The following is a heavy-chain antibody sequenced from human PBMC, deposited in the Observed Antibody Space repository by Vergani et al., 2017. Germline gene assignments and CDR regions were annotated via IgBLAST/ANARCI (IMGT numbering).Heavy chain of an antibody. J-gene: IGHJ4*02. CDR1: GFTFSSYS. Sequence: EVQLVESGGGLVKPGGSLRLSCAASGFTFSSYSMNWVRQAPGKGLEWVSAISGSGGGTYYADSVKGRFTISRDNSKNTLYLQMSSLRAEDTAVYYCAKNSSSWYWSDYWGQGTLVTVSS. D-gene: IGHD6-13*01. CDR2: ISGSGGGT. V-gene: IGHV3-23*04. CDR3: AKNSSSWYWSDY.